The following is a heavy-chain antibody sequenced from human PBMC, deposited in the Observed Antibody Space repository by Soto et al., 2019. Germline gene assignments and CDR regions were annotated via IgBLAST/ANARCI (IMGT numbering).Heavy chain of an antibody. V-gene: IGHV3-20*04. J-gene: IGHJ5*02. CDR2: INWIGGST. CDR3: ANARHSSGSFRWFDP. Sequence: GGSLRLSCAASGFIFGAHAMSWVRQAPGKGLEWVSAINWIGGSTNYADSMKGRFTISRDNSKNTLYLQMNSLRAEDTAVYYCANARHSSGSFRWFDPWGQGTLVNAPQ. CDR1: GFIFGAHA. D-gene: IGHD3-22*01.